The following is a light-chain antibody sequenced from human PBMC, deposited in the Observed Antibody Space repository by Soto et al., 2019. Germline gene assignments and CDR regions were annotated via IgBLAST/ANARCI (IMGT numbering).Light chain of an antibody. J-gene: IGLJ1*01. V-gene: IGLV2-14*01. CDR2: DVT. CDR1: SSDVGGYNY. CDR3: SSYSTSTTPSYV. Sequence: QSVLTQPASVSGSPGQSITISCTGTSSDVGGYNYVSWYQQPPGKAPKLMIYDVTNRPSGVSDRFSGSKSGNTASLTISGLRPEDEADYYSSSYSTSTTPSYVFGTGTKVTVL.